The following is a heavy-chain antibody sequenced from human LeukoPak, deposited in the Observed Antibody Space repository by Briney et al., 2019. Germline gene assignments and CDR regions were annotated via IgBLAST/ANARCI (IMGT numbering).Heavy chain of an antibody. CDR1: GFTFSSYW. CDR2: IASVGSST. J-gene: IGHJ4*02. D-gene: IGHD4-23*01. CDR3: ARGRPHGNDY. V-gene: IGHV3-74*01. Sequence: GGSLRLSCAASGFTFSSYWMNWVRQAPGKGLVWVSRIASVGSSTTYADSVKGRFSIPRDNAKNTLYLQMNSLRVEDTAVYYCARGRPHGNDYWGQGTLVTVSS.